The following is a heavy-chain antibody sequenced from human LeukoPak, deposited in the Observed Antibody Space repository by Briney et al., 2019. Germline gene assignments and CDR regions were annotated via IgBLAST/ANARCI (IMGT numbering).Heavy chain of an antibody. D-gene: IGHD3-22*01. CDR2: INPSGGST. Sequence: ASVKVSCKASGYTFTSYYMHWVRQAPGQGLVWMGIINPSGGSTSYAQKFQGRVTMTRDMSTSTVYMELNSLRSEDTAVYYCAREETYYYDSSGYYPSDYWGQGTLVTVSS. J-gene: IGHJ4*02. V-gene: IGHV1-46*01. CDR1: GYTFTSYY. CDR3: AREETYYYDSSGYYPSDY.